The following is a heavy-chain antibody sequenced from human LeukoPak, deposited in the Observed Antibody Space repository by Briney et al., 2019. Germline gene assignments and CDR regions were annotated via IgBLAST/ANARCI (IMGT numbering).Heavy chain of an antibody. CDR2: INPNSGGT. V-gene: IGHV1-2*02. D-gene: IGHD1-26*01. J-gene: IGHJ5*02. CDR3: ARHSSGSYWFDP. Sequence: ASVKVSCKASGYTFTGYYMHWVRQAPGQGLEWMGWINPNSGGTNYAQKFQGRVTMTRDTSISTAYMELSRLRSDDTAVYYCARHSSGSYWFDPWGQGTLVTVSS. CDR1: GYTFTGYY.